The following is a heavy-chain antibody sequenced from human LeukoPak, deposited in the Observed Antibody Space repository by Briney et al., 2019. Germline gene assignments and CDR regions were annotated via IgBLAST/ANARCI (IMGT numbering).Heavy chain of an antibody. CDR3: ARVHYYDSSGYYYYYYMDV. Sequence: SETLSLTCTDSGYSISSGYYWGWIRQPPGKGLEWIGSIYHSGSTYYNPSLKSRVTISVDTSKNQFSLKLSSVTAADTAVYYCARVHYYDSSGYYYYYYMDVWGKGTTVTVSS. J-gene: IGHJ6*03. D-gene: IGHD3-22*01. CDR1: GYSISSGYY. CDR2: IYHSGST. V-gene: IGHV4-38-2*02.